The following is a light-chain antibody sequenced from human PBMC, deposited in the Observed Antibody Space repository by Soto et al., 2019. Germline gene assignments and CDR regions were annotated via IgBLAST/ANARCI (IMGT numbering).Light chain of an antibody. CDR2: EVS. CDR3: SSYAGSNNL. V-gene: IGLV2-8*01. J-gene: IGLJ2*01. CDR1: SSDVGGYNY. Sequence: QSALPQPPSASGSPGQSVTISCTGTSSDVGGYNYVSWYQQHPGKAPKLMIYEVSKRPSGVPDRFSGSKSGNTASLTVSGLQAEDEADYCCSSYAGSNNLFGGGTKLTVL.